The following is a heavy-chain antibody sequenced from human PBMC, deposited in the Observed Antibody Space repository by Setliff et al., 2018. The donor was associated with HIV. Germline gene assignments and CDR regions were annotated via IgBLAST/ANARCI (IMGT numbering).Heavy chain of an antibody. Sequence: GGSLRLSCAASRFTFSDYSMHWVRQAPGKGLEWVAFVRYDGSNKYHADSVKGRFTISRDNSENTLYLQMNSLRAEDTAVYYCAKDLGSSWLYYFDYWGQGTLVTVSS. CDR1: RFTFSDYS. CDR2: VRYDGSNK. D-gene: IGHD6-13*01. CDR3: AKDLGSSWLYYFDY. V-gene: IGHV3-30*02. J-gene: IGHJ4*02.